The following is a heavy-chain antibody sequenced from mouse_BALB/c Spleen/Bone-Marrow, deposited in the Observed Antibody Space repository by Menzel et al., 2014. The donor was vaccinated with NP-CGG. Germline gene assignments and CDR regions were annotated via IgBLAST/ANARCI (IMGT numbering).Heavy chain of an antibody. Sequence: EVKLMESGAELVKPGASVKLSCTASGFNIKDTYMHWVKQRPEQGLEWIGRIDPANGNTKYDPKFQGKATITADTSSNTACLQLSSLTSEDTAVYYCARFPYDYGGGDYWGQGTTLTVSS. CDR2: IDPANGNT. V-gene: IGHV14-3*02. CDR1: GFNIKDTY. J-gene: IGHJ2*01. D-gene: IGHD2-4*01. CDR3: ARFPYDYGGGDY.